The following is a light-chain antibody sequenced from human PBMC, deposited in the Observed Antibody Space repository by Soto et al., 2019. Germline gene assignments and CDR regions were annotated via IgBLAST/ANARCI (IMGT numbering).Light chain of an antibody. CDR2: DAS. CDR3: QQYGSSKT. CDR1: QSVNKNY. V-gene: IGKV3-20*01. J-gene: IGKJ1*01. Sequence: EIVLTQSPGTLSLSPGERATLSCRASQSVNKNYLAWYQQKPGQAPRLLIYDASNRATGIPDRFSGSVSGRDFTLTISRLEPEDFAGYYCQQYGSSKTFGQGTKVEIK.